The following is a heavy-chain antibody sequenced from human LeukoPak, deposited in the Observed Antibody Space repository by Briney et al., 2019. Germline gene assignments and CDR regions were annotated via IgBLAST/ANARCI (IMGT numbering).Heavy chain of an antibody. CDR1: GFTVSSNY. CDR2: LYSGGNT. Sequence: GSLRLSCAASGFTVSSNYMNWVRQAPGKGLEWVSVLYSGGNTYYAESVKGRFTISRDNSKNTLYLQMNSLRAEDTAVYYCARGTWFDPWGQGTLVTVSS. J-gene: IGHJ5*02. V-gene: IGHV3-66*01. CDR3: ARGTWFDP.